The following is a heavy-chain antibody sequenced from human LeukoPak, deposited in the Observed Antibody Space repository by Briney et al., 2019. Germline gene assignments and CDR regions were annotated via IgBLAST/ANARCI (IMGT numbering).Heavy chain of an antibody. Sequence: GGSLRLSCAGSGFIFSNYWVHWVRQAPGKGVVWVSRINIEGSRTDYADSVRGRFTISRDNAKNTLYLQMNSLTAEDTAVYYCVRSMSGRNDFWGQGTVVSVSS. CDR2: INIEGSRT. V-gene: IGHV3-74*01. CDR1: GFIFSNYW. D-gene: IGHD3-3*01. J-gene: IGHJ4*02. CDR3: VRSMSGRNDF.